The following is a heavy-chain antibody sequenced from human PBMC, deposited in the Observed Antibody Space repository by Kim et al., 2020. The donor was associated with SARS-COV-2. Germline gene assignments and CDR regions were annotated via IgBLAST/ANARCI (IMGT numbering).Heavy chain of an antibody. J-gene: IGHJ4*02. Sequence: ASVKVSCKVSGYTLTDLSMHWVRQAPGEGLEWMGGFDPEDGKTIYAQRFQGRVTMTEDTSTNTVYMELSSLKSEDTAMYYCTTDGWVSTDWLLYWGSRRTRFHLDYWGPGTLVPVSS. D-gene: IGHD3-9*01. CDR1: GYTLTDLS. CDR2: FDPEDGKT. CDR3: TTDGWVSTDWLLYWGSRRTRFHLDY. V-gene: IGHV1-24*01.